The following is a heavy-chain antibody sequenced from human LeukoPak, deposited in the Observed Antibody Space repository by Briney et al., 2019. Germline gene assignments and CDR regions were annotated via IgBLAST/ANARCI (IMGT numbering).Heavy chain of an antibody. CDR1: GFTFSSYA. CDR3: ARAGGRLRLLVGN. V-gene: IGHV3-30-3*01. D-gene: IGHD5-12*01. CDR2: ISYDGSNK. J-gene: IGHJ4*02. Sequence: GGSLRLSCAASGFTFSSYAMNWVRQAPGKGLEWVAVISYDGSNKYYADSVKGRFTISRDNSKNTLYLQMNSLRAEDTAVYYCARAGGRLRLLVGNWGQGTLVTVSS.